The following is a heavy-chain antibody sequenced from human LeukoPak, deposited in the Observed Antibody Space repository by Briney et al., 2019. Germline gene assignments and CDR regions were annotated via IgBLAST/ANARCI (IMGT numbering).Heavy chain of an antibody. CDR2: ISDSGGST. CDR3: AKGRGSSSSSIDW. D-gene: IGHD2-15*01. J-gene: IGHJ4*02. Sequence: GGSLRLSCAASGFTFNTYAMNWVRQAPGKGLEWVSAISDSGGSTYYADSVKGRFTISKDNSKNTVYLQIHRLRAEDTAVYYCAKGRGSSSSSIDWWGQGTLVTVSS. CDR1: GFTFNTYA. V-gene: IGHV3-23*01.